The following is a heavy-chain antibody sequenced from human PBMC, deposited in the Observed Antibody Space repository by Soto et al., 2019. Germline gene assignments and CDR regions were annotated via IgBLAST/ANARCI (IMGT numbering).Heavy chain of an antibody. J-gene: IGHJ4*02. Sequence: PSETLSLTCAVPGGSFTSNNWWTWVRQPPGQGLEWIGEIYRTGSTTYNPSLKSRVTISLDKSENHFSLKVTSLTAADTAVYYCASRDPGTSVDYWGQGTLVTVSS. CDR3: ASRDPGTSVDY. CDR2: IYRTGST. V-gene: IGHV4-4*02. CDR1: GGSFTSNNW. D-gene: IGHD1-7*01.